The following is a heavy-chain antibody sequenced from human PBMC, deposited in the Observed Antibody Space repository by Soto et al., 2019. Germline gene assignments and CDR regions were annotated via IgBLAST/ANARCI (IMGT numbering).Heavy chain of an antibody. CDR3: AKIESRFFYDSTGYYPFDY. Sequence: GGSLRLSCAASGFTFSSYSMNWVRQAPGKGLERVSSISSSSSYIYYADSVKGRFTISRDNSKNTVYLQMNSLRADDTAVYYCAKIESRFFYDSTGYYPFDYWGQGT. CDR2: ISSSSSYI. CDR1: GFTFSSYS. V-gene: IGHV3-21*04. D-gene: IGHD3-22*01. J-gene: IGHJ4*02.